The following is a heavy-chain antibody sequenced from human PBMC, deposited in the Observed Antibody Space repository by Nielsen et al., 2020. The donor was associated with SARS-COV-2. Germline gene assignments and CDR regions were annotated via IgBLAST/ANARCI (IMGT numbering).Heavy chain of an antibody. V-gene: IGHV3-30-3*01. CDR3: AREGKDIVVVPAAHGMDV. CDR2: ISYDGSNK. J-gene: IGHJ6*02. Sequence: RQPPGKGLEWVAVISYDGSNKYYADSVKGRFTISRDNSKNTLYLQMNSLRAEDTAVYYCAREGKDIVVVPAAHGMDVWGQGTTVTVSS. D-gene: IGHD2-2*01.